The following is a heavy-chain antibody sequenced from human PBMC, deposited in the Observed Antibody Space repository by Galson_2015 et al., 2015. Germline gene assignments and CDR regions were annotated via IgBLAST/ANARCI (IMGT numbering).Heavy chain of an antibody. CDR1: GDSVSSNSVI. J-gene: IGHJ4*02. CDR2: TYYRSKWYI. V-gene: IGHV6-1*01. D-gene: IGHD1-26*01. Sequence: CAISGDSVSSNSVIWHWIRQSPSRGLEWLGRTYYRSKWYIDHAASVNSRITINPDTSKNQFSLQLNSVTPEDTAVYYCVKAPAGTYGIFQYWGLGTLVTVSS. CDR3: VKAPAGTYGIFQY.